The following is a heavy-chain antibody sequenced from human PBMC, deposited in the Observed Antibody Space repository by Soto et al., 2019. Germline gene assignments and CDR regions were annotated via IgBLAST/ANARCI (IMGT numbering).Heavy chain of an antibody. CDR3: ARKPYYYDRSKRGFFDY. V-gene: IGHV4-34*01. D-gene: IGHD3-22*01. CDR2: INHSGST. CDR1: GGSFSGYY. Sequence: SETLSLTCAVYGGSFSGYYWSWIRQPPGKGLEWIGEINHSGSTNYNPSLKSRVTIPVDTSKNQFSLKLSSVTAADTAVYYCARKPYYYDRSKRGFFDYWGQGTLVTVSS. J-gene: IGHJ4*02.